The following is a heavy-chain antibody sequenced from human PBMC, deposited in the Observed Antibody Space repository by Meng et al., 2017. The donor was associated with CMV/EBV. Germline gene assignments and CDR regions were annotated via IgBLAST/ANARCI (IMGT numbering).Heavy chain of an antibody. J-gene: IGHJ5*02. Sequence: GSLRLSCTVSGGSINSNNYYWGWIRQPPGKGPEWIGSISYSGSTYYNPSLKSRVTISVDTSKNQFSLKLSSVTAADTAVHFCARRSVYGWFDRWGQGTLVTVSS. D-gene: IGHD1-14*01. V-gene: IGHV4-39*01. CDR1: GGSINSNNYY. CDR2: ISYSGST. CDR3: ARRSVYGWFDR.